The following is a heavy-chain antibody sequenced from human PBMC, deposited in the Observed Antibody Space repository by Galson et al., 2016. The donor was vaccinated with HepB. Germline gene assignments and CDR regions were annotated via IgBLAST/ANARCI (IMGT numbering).Heavy chain of an antibody. CDR1: GFSFSDYA. V-gene: IGHV3-23*01. CDR2: ITPSGTTA. D-gene: IGHD2-8*02. Sequence: SLRLSCAASGFSFSDYAMCWVRQAPGKGLGWVSSITPSGTTAFYADSVKGRFTFSRDNSKNTLFLQMNSLRGDDTAIYYCAREVWWSFDPWGLGTLVTVSS. CDR3: AREVWWSFDP. J-gene: IGHJ5*02.